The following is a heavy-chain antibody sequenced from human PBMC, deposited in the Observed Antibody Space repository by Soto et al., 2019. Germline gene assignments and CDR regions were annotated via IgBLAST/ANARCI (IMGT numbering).Heavy chain of an antibody. J-gene: IGHJ4*02. Sequence: EVQLLESGGGLVQPGGSLRLSCAASGFTFSSYAMSWVRQAPGKGLEWVSAITGSGVSKYYTDSVKGRFTISRDNSKNKLYLQMNSLRAEDTALYYCAKDGIAGAGQRSYYFDYWGQGTLVTVSS. CDR1: GFTFSSYA. CDR3: AKDGIAGAGQRSYYFDY. CDR2: ITGSGVSK. V-gene: IGHV3-23*01. D-gene: IGHD6-13*01.